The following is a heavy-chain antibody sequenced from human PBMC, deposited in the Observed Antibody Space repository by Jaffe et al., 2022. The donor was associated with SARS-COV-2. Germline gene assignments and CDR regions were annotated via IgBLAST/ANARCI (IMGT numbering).Heavy chain of an antibody. V-gene: IGHV3-53*01. CDR3: ATPGPLWLDDYYYYYGMDV. Sequence: EVQLVESGGGLIQPGGSLRLSCAASGFTVSSNYMSWVRQAPGKGLEWVSVIYSGGSTYYADSVKGRFTISRDNSKNTLYLQMNSLRAEDTAVYYCATPGPLWLDDYYYYYGMDVWGQGTTVTVSS. D-gene: IGHD3-10*01. J-gene: IGHJ6*02. CDR1: GFTVSSNY. CDR2: IYSGGST.